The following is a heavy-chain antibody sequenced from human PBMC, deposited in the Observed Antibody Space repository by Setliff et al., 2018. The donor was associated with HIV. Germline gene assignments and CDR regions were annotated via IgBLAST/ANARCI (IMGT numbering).Heavy chain of an antibody. CDR1: GFTFSSYS. J-gene: IGHJ4*02. CDR2: ISSSSSII. Sequence: GGSLRLSCAASGFTFSSYSMNWVRQAPGKGLEWVSYISSSSSIIYYADSVRGRFTISRDNAKNSLYLQMNSLRAEDTAVYYCARDPAPFDFWSGFLFWGQGTLVTVSS. D-gene: IGHD3-3*01. CDR3: ARDPAPFDFWSGFLF. V-gene: IGHV3-48*01.